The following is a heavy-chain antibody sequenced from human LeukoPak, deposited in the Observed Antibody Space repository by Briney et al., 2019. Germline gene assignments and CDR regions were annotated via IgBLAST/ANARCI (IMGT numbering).Heavy chain of an antibody. CDR1: GGSINTYY. CDR2: IYSSGST. CDR3: ARASRLVGQQLVLGYFDY. Sequence: SETLPLTCTVSGGSINTYYWSWIRQPPGKGLEWIGYIYSSGSTNYNPSLKSRVTISVDTSKNQFSLSLSSVTAADTAVYYCARASRLVGQQLVLGYFDYWGQGTLVTVSS. J-gene: IGHJ4*02. V-gene: IGHV4-59*01. D-gene: IGHD6-13*01.